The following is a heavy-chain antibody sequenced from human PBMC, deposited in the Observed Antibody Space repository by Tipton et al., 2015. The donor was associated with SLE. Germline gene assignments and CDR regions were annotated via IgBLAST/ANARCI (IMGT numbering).Heavy chain of an antibody. CDR3: ARGGNSGAFDI. J-gene: IGHJ3*02. CDR2: ISGSGGST. Sequence: SLRLSCAASGFTFSSYAMSWVRQASGKGLEWVSTISGSGGSTYYVDSVKGRFTISRDNSKNTLYLQMNSLRAEDTAVYYCARGGNSGAFDIWGQGTMVTVSS. V-gene: IGHV3-23*01. CDR1: GFTFSSYA. D-gene: IGHD4-23*01.